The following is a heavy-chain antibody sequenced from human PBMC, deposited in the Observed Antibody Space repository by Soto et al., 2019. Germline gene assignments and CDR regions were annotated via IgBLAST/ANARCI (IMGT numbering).Heavy chain of an antibody. CDR1: GFTFSSYA. J-gene: IGHJ4*02. V-gene: IGHV3-23*01. CDR3: AKDRLWFGELLPPYY. CDR2: ISGSGGST. D-gene: IGHD3-10*01. Sequence: GGSLRLSCAASGFTFSSYAMSWVRQAPGKGLEWVSAISGSGGSTYYADSVKGRFTISRDNSKNTLYLQMNSLRAEDTAVYYCAKDRLWFGELLPPYYWGQGXLVTVYS.